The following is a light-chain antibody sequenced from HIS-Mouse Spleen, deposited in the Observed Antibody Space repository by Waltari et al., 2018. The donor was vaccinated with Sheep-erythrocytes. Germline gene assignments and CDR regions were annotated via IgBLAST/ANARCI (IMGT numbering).Light chain of an antibody. CDR3: AAWDDSLNGPV. J-gene: IGLJ3*02. Sequence: QSVLTQPPSASGTPGQRLTIPCSGSSSNIGSNTVNWYQRPPGTAPKLLIYSNNQRPSGVPDRFSGSKSGTSASLAISGLQSEDEADYYCAAWDDSLNGPVFGGGTKLTVL. CDR1: SSNIGSNT. CDR2: SNN. V-gene: IGLV1-44*01.